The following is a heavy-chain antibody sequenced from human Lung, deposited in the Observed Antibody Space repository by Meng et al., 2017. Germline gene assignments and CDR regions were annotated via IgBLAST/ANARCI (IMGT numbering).Heavy chain of an antibody. CDR1: GGSFSGYY. D-gene: IGHD6-13*01. CDR3: ARDRSSSWYFAEYYFDY. CDR2: INHSGST. J-gene: IGHJ4*02. V-gene: IGHV4-34*01. Sequence: QVQLQQWGAGLFKPSETLSLTCAVYGGSFSGYYWSWIRQPPGKGLEWIGEINHSGSTNYNPSLKSRVTISVDTSKNQFSLKLSSVTAADTAVYYCARDRSSSWYFAEYYFDYWGQGTLVTVSS.